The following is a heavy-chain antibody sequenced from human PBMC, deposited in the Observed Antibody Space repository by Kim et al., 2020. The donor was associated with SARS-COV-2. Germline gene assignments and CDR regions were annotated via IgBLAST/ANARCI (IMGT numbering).Heavy chain of an antibody. CDR2: INQDGSVK. CDR1: GFTFRTTS. Sequence: GGSLRLSCAASGFTFRTTSMAWVRQPPGRGLDWVAYINQDGSVKFYVDSVKGRSTISRDNAKNSLDLQMDSLRVEDTAVYYCAMGWGASWGQGTLVTVSP. CDR3: AMGWGAS. D-gene: IGHD3-16*01. V-gene: IGHV3-7*05. J-gene: IGHJ4*02.